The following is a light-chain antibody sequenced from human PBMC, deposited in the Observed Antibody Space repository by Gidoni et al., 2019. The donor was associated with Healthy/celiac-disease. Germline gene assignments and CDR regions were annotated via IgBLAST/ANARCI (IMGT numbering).Light chain of an antibody. J-gene: IGLJ2*01. CDR1: SSDVGGYKY. V-gene: IGLV2-14*01. Sequence: QSSLPQPASVSGSPGQSITISCTGTSSDVGGYKYVPWYQQHPGKAPKLMLYDVSNRPSGVSKRSSGSKSGNTASLTISVHQAEDEADYYCSSYTSSSTLVFGGGTKLTVL. CDR2: DVS. CDR3: SSYTSSSTLV.